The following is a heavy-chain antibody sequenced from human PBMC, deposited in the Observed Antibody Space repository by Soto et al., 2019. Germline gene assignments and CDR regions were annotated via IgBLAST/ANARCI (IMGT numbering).Heavy chain of an antibody. V-gene: IGHV3-30*18. J-gene: IGHJ6*02. CDR2: ISYDGSNK. D-gene: IGHD6-19*01. CDR3: AKDRGMAVSNYYYGMDV. Sequence: QVQLVESGGGVVQPGRSLRLSCAASGFTFSSYGMHWVRQAPGKGLEWVAVISYDGSNKYYADSVKGRFTISRDNSKNTLYLQMNSLRAEDTAVYYCAKDRGMAVSNYYYGMDVWGQGTTVTVSS. CDR1: GFTFSSYG.